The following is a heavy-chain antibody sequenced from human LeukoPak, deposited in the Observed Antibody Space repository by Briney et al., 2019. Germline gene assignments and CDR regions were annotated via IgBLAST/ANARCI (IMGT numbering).Heavy chain of an antibody. CDR1: GFTFSSYG. V-gene: IGHV3-30*02. CDR2: IRYDGSNK. J-gene: IGHJ2*01. D-gene: IGHD2-15*01. CDR3: ARASYCSGGSCYSVSWYFDL. Sequence: QSGGSLRLSCAASGFTFSSYGMHWVRQAPGKGLEWVAFIRYDGSNKYYADSVKGRFTISRDNAKNSLYLQMNSLRAEDTAVYYCARASYCSGGSCYSVSWYFDLWGRGTLVTVSS.